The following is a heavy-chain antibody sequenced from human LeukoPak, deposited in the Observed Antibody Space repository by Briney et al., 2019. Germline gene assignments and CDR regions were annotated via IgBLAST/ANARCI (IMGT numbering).Heavy chain of an antibody. CDR1: VGSFSGYY. CDR3: ARGGVSSSSGWYFDL. J-gene: IGHJ2*01. Sequence: SETLSLTCAVYVGSFSGYYWSWIRQPPGKGLEWIGEINHRGSTNYNPSLKSRVTISVDRSKNQFSLRLSSVTAADTAMYYCARGGVSSSSGWYFDLWGRGTLVTVSS. V-gene: IGHV4-34*01. CDR2: INHRGST. D-gene: IGHD6-6*01.